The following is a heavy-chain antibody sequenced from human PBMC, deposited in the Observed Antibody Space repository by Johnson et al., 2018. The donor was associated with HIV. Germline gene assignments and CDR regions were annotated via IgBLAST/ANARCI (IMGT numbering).Heavy chain of an antibody. J-gene: IGHJ3*02. CDR2: IGTAGDT. CDR3: ARVSGLTFGAFDI. V-gene: IGHV3-13*01. Sequence: MQLVESGGGSVQPGGSLRLSCAASGFTFSSYDIHWVPKATGKGLAWVSAIGTAGDTHYPGHVKGRFTISRENAKNSLYLQVNSLRAGDTAVYYCARVSGLTFGAFDIWGQGTMVTVSS. CDR1: GFTFSSYD. D-gene: IGHD3-22*01.